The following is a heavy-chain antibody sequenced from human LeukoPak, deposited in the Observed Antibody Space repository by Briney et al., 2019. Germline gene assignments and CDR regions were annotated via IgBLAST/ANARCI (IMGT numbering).Heavy chain of an antibody. D-gene: IGHD6-13*01. CDR1: GFTFSSYS. CDR2: ISSSSSYI. V-gene: IGHV3-21*01. Sequence: GGSLRLSCAASGFTFSSYSMNWVRQAPGKGLEWVSSISSSSSYIYYADSLKGRFTISRDNAKNSLYLQMNSLRTEDTAVYYCARDSSSSWSNWFGPWGQGTLVTVSS. J-gene: IGHJ5*02. CDR3: ARDSSSSWSNWFGP.